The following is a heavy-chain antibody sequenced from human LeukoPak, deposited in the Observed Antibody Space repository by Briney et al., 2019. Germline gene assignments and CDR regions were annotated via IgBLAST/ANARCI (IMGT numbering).Heavy chain of an antibody. CDR1: GGSISSGGYS. D-gene: IGHD2-21*02. Sequence: SETLSLTCAVSGGSISSGGYSWSWIRQSPEKGLEWIGYIYHSGSTYYNPSLKSRVTISVDRSKNQFSLKLSSVTAADTAVYYCARAKLAYCGGDCPNYFDYWGQGTLVTVSS. J-gene: IGHJ4*02. V-gene: IGHV4-30-2*06. CDR2: IYHSGST. CDR3: ARAKLAYCGGDCPNYFDY.